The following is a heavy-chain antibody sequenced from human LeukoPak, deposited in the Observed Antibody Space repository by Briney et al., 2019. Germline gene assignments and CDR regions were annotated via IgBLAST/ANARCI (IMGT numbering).Heavy chain of an antibody. CDR2: IYYTGST. J-gene: IGHJ6*03. Sequence: SETLSLTCTISGGSISSYYWSWIRQPPGKGLEWIGYIYYTGSTNHNPSLKSRVTISVDTSKNQFSLKLSSVTAADTAVYYCARVVYSGYDFRGAMDVWGKGTTVTVSS. V-gene: IGHV4-59*01. CDR3: ARVVYSGYDFRGAMDV. D-gene: IGHD5-12*01. CDR1: GGSISSYY.